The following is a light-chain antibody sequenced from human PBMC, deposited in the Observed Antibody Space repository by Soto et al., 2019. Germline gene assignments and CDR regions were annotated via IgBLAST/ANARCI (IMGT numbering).Light chain of an antibody. V-gene: IGLV2-23*01. J-gene: IGLJ3*02. CDR3: CSYARSSTWV. CDR1: SSDVGSYNL. CDR2: EGS. Sequence: QSVLTQPASVSRSPGQSITISCTGTSSDVGSYNLVSWYQQHPGKAPQLMIYEGSKRPSGVSNRFSGSKAGNTASLTISGLQAEDEADYYCCSYARSSTWVFGGGTKLTVL.